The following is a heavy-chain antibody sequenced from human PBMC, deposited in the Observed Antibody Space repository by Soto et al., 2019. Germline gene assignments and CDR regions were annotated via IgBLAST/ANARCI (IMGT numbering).Heavy chain of an antibody. CDR2: ISSNGGST. D-gene: IGHD3-9*01. J-gene: IGHJ6*02. V-gene: IGHV3-64*01. CDR1: GFTFRSYA. CDR3: ARGKLRYFDWLHSRYYGMDV. Sequence: GGSLRLSCAASGFTFRSYAMHWVRQAPGKGLEYVSAISSNGGSTYYANSVKGRFTISRDNSKNTLYLQMGSLRAEDMAVYYCARGKLRYFDWLHSRYYGMDVWGQGTTVTVSS.